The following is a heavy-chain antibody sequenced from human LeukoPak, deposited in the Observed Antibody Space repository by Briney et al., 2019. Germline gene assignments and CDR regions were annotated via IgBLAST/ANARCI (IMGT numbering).Heavy chain of an antibody. CDR3: ARDQYCSGGSCYSDYYYYYMDI. D-gene: IGHD2-15*01. Sequence: SETLSLTCAVSGYSISSGYYWGWIRQPPGKGLEWIGSIYHSGSTYYNPSLKSRVTISVDTSKNQSSLKLSSVTAADTAVYYCARDQYCSGGSCYSDYYYYYMDIWGKGTTVTVSS. V-gene: IGHV4-38-2*02. CDR1: GYSISSGYY. CDR2: IYHSGST. J-gene: IGHJ6*03.